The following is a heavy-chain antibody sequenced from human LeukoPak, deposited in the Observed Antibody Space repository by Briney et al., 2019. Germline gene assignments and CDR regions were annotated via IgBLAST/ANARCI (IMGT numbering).Heavy chain of an antibody. CDR1: GGSISSYY. D-gene: IGHD3-22*01. Sequence: PSETLSLTCTVSGGSISSYYWRWIRQPPGKGLEWNGYIYYSGSTNYNPSLNSRVTISVDTSKNQFSLKLSSVAAADTAVYYCARGSFDSSGRPYFDLWGRGTLVTVSS. J-gene: IGHJ2*01. V-gene: IGHV4-59*01. CDR3: ARGSFDSSGRPYFDL. CDR2: IYYSGST.